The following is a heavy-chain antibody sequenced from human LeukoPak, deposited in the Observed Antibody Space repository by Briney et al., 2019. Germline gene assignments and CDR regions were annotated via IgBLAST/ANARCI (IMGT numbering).Heavy chain of an antibody. V-gene: IGHV3-48*03. CDR1: GFTFSSYE. Sequence: GGSLRLSCAASGFTFSSYEMNWVRQAPGKGLEWVSYISSSGSTIYYADSVKGRFTISRDNAKNSLYLQMNSLRAEDTAVYYCASGVYDSSGYTFDYWGQGTLVTVSS. CDR2: ISSSGSTI. J-gene: IGHJ4*02. D-gene: IGHD3-22*01. CDR3: ASGVYDSSGYTFDY.